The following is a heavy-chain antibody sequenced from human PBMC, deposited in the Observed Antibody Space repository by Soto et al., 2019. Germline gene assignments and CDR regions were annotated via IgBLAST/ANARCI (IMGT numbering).Heavy chain of an antibody. V-gene: IGHV2-5*02. D-gene: IGHD6-6*01. Sequence: HITLKESGPTLVEPTQTLTLTCAFSGFSLSTSGVGVGWIRQPPGKALEWLAFIYWDDDKRYSPSLKTRLTVIKDTSINQVDLIMTNMDPVDTATYYCAYRQEYRGSWDSGWFDPWGQGTLVTVSS. CDR2: IYWDDDK. CDR3: AYRQEYRGSWDSGWFDP. J-gene: IGHJ5*02. CDR1: GFSLSTSGVG.